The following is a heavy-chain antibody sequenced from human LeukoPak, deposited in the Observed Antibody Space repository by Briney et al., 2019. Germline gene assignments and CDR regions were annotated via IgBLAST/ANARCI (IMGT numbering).Heavy chain of an antibody. CDR1: GYTFTSYG. CDR2: ISAYNGNT. D-gene: IGHD1-20*01. V-gene: IGHV1-18*01. Sequence: ASVTVSFTASGYTFTSYGISWVRQAPGQGLEWMEWISAYNGNTNYAQKLQGRVTMTTDTSTSTAYMELRSLRSDDTAVYYCARQPRYLDAFDIWGQGTMVTVSS. J-gene: IGHJ3*02. CDR3: ARQPRYLDAFDI.